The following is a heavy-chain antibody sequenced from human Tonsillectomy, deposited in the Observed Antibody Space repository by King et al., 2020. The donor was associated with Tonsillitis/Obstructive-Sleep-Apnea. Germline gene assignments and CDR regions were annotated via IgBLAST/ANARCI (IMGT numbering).Heavy chain of an antibody. CDR3: TLYDFWSGYHYYYMDV. J-gene: IGHJ6*03. V-gene: IGHV3-53*01. D-gene: IGHD3-3*01. CDR2: IFSGGST. Sequence: VQLVESGGGLIQPGGSLRLSCAASGFTVNNNHMSWVRQAPGKWLEWVSVIFSGGSTYYADSVKGRFTISRDNSMNTLYLEMNSLRAEDTAVYYCTLYDFWSGYHYYYMDVWGKGTTVTVSS. CDR1: GFTVNNNH.